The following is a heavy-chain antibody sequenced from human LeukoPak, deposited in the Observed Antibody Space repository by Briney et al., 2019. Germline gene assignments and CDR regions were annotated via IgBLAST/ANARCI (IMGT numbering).Heavy chain of an antibody. J-gene: IGHJ5*02. Sequence: PSETLSLTCTVSGGSISSGSYYWSWIRQPAGKGLEWIGRIYTSGSTNYNPSLKSRVTISVDTSRNQFSLKLSSVTAADTAVYYCARGSSGYHNWFDPWGQGTLVTVSS. D-gene: IGHD3-22*01. CDR1: GGSISSGSYY. CDR2: IYTSGST. V-gene: IGHV4-61*02. CDR3: ARGSSGYHNWFDP.